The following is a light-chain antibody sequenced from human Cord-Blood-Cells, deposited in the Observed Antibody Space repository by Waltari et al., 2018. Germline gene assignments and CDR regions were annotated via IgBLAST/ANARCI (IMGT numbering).Light chain of an antibody. J-gene: IGLJ2*01. CDR2: EVS. CDR3: SSYAGSNNRE. CDR1: SSDVGGYNY. Sequence: QPALTQPPSASGSPRQSVTISCTGTSSDVGGYNYVSWYQQHPGQAPKLMFYEVSERPSGVPDSFSGSKSGNTASRTVSGLQAEDEADYYCSSYAGSNNREFGGGTKLTVL. V-gene: IGLV2-8*01.